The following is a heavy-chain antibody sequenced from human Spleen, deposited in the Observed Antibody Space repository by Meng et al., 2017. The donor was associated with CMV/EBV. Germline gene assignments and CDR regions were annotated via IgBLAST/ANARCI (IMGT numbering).Heavy chain of an antibody. V-gene: IGHV4-30-4*01. CDR1: GGSVSSGNNY. D-gene: IGHD3-22*01. CDR2: IYYSGST. J-gene: IGHJ4*02. CDR3: ARGVVTSLFDY. Sequence: QVQLQESGPGLVKPSQTLSLTCTVSGGSVSSGNNYWIWSRQPPGKGLEWIGYIYYSGSTYYNPSLKSRVTISVDTSKNQFSLKLSSVTAADTAVYYCARGVVTSLFDYWGQGTLVTVSS.